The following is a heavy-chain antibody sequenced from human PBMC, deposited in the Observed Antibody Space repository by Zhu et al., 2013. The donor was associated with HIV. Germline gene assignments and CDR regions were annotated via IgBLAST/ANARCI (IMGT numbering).Heavy chain of an antibody. CDR1: GGTFSSYA. Sequence: QVQLVQSGAEVKKPGSSVKVSCKASGGTFSSYAINWVRQAPGQGLEWMGGIIPISYTANYAQKFEGRVTITADESTSTAYMELSSLRSEDTAVYYCARAKDTAMSNDAFHIWGQGTLVTVSS. D-gene: IGHD5-18*01. J-gene: IGHJ3*02. CDR3: ARAKDTAMSNDAFHI. CDR2: IIPISYTA. V-gene: IGHV1-69*01.